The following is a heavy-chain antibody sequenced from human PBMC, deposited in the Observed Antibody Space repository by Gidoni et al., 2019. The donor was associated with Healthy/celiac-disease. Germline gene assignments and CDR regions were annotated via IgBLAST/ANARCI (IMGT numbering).Heavy chain of an antibody. D-gene: IGHD4-17*01. J-gene: IGHJ4*02. CDR1: GFTFSSYA. CDR3: AKGMATVTTHDY. CDR2: IRGSGGST. Sequence: VQLLESGGGFVQPGGSLILSCAASGFTFSSYAMSWVRQAPGKGLEWVSAIRGSGGSTYYADSVKGRFTISRDNSKNTLYLQMNSLRAEDTAVYYCAKGMATVTTHDYWGQGTLVTVSS. V-gene: IGHV3-23*01.